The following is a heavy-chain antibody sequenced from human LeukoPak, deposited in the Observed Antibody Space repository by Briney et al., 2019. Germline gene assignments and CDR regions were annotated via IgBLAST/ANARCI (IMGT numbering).Heavy chain of an antibody. Sequence: GGSLRLSCAVSGFTFSGSAMHWVRQAPGKGLEWLALISYDGGNEYYADSVKGRITISRDNSKNTLYLQFHSLKPEDTALYHCARESVRSAWVDAFDLWGLGTMVMVSS. D-gene: IGHD3-3*01. J-gene: IGHJ3*01. V-gene: IGHV3-30*04. CDR2: ISYDGGNE. CDR1: GFTFSGSA. CDR3: ARESVRSAWVDAFDL.